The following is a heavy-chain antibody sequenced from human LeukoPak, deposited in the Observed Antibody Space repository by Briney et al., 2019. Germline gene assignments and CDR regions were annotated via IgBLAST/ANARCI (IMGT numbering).Heavy chain of an antibody. CDR2: ISYDGSNK. CDR3: ASPPHEVAAAGSFDY. Sequence: PGGSLRLSCAASGFTFSSYGMHWVRQAPGKGLEWVAVISYDGSNKYYADSVKGRFTISRDNSKNTLYLQMSSLRAEDTAVYYCASPPHEVAAAGSFDYWGQGTLVTVSS. V-gene: IGHV3-30*03. CDR1: GFTFSSYG. J-gene: IGHJ4*02. D-gene: IGHD6-13*01.